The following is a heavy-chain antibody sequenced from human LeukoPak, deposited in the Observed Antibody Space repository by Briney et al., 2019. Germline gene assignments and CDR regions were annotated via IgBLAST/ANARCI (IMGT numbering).Heavy chain of an antibody. J-gene: IGHJ5*02. CDR2: IKQDGSEK. V-gene: IGHV3-7*01. CDR3: AREDSHRDTADWFDP. Sequence: SGGSLRLSCAASGFTFSSYWMSWVRQAPGKGLEWVANIKQDGSEKYYVDSVKGRFTISRDNAKNSLYLQMNSLRAEDTAVYYCAREDSHRDTADWFDPWGQGTLVTVSS. D-gene: IGHD5-18*01. CDR1: GFTFSSYW.